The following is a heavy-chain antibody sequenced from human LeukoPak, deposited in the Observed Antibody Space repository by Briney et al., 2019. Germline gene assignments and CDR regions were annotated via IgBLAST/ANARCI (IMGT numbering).Heavy chain of an antibody. Sequence: GGSLRLSCAASGFTFTNYGMTWFRQAPGKGLEWVSAISGSGGSTYYADSVKGRFTISRDNSKNTLYLQMNSLRAEDTAVYYCAKGGSYDRTYSNYWGQGTLVTVSS. V-gene: IGHV3-23*01. D-gene: IGHD1-26*01. CDR2: ISGSGGST. CDR1: GFTFTNYG. CDR3: AKGGSYDRTYSNY. J-gene: IGHJ4*02.